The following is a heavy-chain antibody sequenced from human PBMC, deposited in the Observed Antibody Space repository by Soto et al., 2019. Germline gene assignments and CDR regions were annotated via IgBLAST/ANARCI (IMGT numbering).Heavy chain of an antibody. CDR1: GGSISSGGYY. Sequence: SETLSLTCTVSGGSISSGGYYWSWIRQHPGKGLEWIGYIYYSGSTYYNPSLKSRVTISVDTSKNQFSLKLSSVTAADTAVYYCARRQWLVAYFDYWGQGTLVTVSS. V-gene: IGHV4-31*03. CDR3: ARRQWLVAYFDY. D-gene: IGHD6-19*01. J-gene: IGHJ4*02. CDR2: IYYSGST.